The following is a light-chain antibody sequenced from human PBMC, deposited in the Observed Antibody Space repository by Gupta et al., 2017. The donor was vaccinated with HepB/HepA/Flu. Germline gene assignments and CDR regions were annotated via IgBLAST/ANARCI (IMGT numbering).Light chain of an antibody. Sequence: HSALTQPRSVPGSPGQSVTLSCTGTSSDVGTYDSVSWYQQHPGKAPKLFIYHVSERPSGVPNRFSGSKSGNTASLTISGLQAEDEADYFCCSYAGSDTNVFGTGTKVTVL. J-gene: IGLJ1*01. V-gene: IGLV2-11*01. CDR3: CSYAGSDTNV. CDR2: HVS. CDR1: SSDVGTYDS.